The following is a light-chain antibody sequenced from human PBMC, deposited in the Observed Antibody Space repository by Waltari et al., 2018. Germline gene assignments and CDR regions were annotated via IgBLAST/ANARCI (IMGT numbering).Light chain of an antibody. CDR1: TPNIGAGHD. J-gene: IGLJ2*01. Sequence: QSVLTQPPSVSGTPGQRVTISCSGSTPNIGAGHDVHGYQHLPGTSPTLLIYGNHNRPSGVPDRFSGSKSGTSASLAITGLQADDEADYFCQSFDNMLSGGVVFGGGTKLAVL. CDR3: QSFDNMLSGGVV. V-gene: IGLV1-40*01. CDR2: GNH.